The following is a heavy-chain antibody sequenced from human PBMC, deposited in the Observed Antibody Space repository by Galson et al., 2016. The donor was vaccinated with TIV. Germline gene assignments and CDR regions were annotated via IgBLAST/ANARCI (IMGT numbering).Heavy chain of an antibody. D-gene: IGHD1-20*01. CDR2: IYYSGST. V-gene: IGHV4-59*08. CDR1: GGSITNYY. CDR3: ARLTYPLYFYGTEV. J-gene: IGHJ6*02. Sequence: ETLSLTCTVSGGSITNYYGSWIRQPPGKGLEWIGYIYYSGSTNYNPSLKSRVTISVDTSKNQFSLKLSSVTAADTAVYYCARLTYPLYFYGTEVWGQGTTITVSS.